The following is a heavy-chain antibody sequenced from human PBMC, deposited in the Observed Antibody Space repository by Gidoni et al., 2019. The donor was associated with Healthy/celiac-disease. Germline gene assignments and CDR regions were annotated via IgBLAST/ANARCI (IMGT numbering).Heavy chain of an antibody. CDR2: ISYDGSNK. CDR1: GFTFSSYA. V-gene: IGHV3-30-3*01. CDR3: ARDGTQFSFDY. J-gene: IGHJ4*02. Sequence: QVQLVESGGGVVQPGRSLSRSCAASGFTFSSYAMHWVRQAPGKGLEWGAVISYDGSNKYYADSVKGRFTISRDNSKNTLYLQMNSLRAEDTAVYYCARDGTQFSFDYWGQGTLVTVSS.